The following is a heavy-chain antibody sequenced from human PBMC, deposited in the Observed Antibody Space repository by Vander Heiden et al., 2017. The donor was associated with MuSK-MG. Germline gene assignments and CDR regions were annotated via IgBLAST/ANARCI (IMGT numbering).Heavy chain of an antibody. D-gene: IGHD1-26*01. J-gene: IGHJ3*02. CDR1: GYSSTHYV. CDR2: IDPSDSYT. CDR3: ARPFSGIYYGDAFDI. V-gene: IGHV5-10-1*03. Sequence: EVQLVQSGAEVKKPGESLRISCKGSGYSSTHYVIRLVRQMPGKGLEWMGRIDPSDSYTNYNPSFQGHVTISADKSISTAYLQWSSLKASHTAMYYCARPFSGIYYGDAFDIWGHGRMVTVSS.